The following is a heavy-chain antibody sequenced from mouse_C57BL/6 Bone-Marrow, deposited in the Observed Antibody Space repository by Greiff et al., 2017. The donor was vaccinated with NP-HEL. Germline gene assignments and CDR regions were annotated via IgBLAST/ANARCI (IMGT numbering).Heavy chain of an antibody. CDR3: AREDYEGYAMDY. D-gene: IGHD2-4*01. J-gene: IGHJ4*01. V-gene: IGHV1-75*01. Sequence: QVQLKESGPELVKPGASVKISCKASGYTFTDYYINWVKQRPGQGLEWIGWIFPGSGSTYYNEKFKGKATLTVDKSSSTAYMLLSSLTSEDSAVYFCAREDYEGYAMDYWGQGTSVTVSS. CDR2: IFPGSGST. CDR1: GYTFTDYY.